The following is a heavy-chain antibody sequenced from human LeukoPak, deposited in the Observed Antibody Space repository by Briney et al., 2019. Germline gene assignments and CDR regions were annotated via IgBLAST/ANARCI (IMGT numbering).Heavy chain of an antibody. CDR1: GFTFNSYS. D-gene: IGHD2-8*01. CDR2: TNNRGNDD. J-gene: IGHJ4*02. CDR3: AREGSIVPHQDLDC. Sequence: GGALRLSCAASGFTFNSYSMNWVRQAPGKGLELVSSTNNRGNDDYYADSVKGRFTISRDNAKRSLYLQMNSLRAEDTAVYYCAREGSIVPHQDLDCWGQGTLVTVSS. V-gene: IGHV3-21*01.